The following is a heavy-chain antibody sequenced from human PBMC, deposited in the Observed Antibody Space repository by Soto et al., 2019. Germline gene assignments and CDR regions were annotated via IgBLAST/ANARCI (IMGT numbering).Heavy chain of an antibody. CDR2: IWYDGSNK. V-gene: IGHV3-33*01. J-gene: IGHJ6*02. D-gene: IGHD3-10*01. Sequence: VQLVESGGGVVQPGRSLRLSCAASGFTFSSYGMHWVRQAPGKGLEWVAVIWYDGSNKYYADSVKGRFTISRDNSKNTLYLQMNSLRAEDTAVYYCARDHGFGELLSPENYYYYGMDVWGQGTTVTVSS. CDR1: GFTFSSYG. CDR3: ARDHGFGELLSPENYYYYGMDV.